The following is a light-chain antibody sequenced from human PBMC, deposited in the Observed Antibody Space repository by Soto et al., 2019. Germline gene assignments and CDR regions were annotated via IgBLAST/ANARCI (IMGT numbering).Light chain of an antibody. Sequence: QSALTQPAFVSGSPGQSITISCTGTTSDVGSHNFVSWYQQLPGKAPKLLIYEVTNRPSGTSNRFSGSKSGNTASLTISGLQAEDEADYYCSSFTNSILVFGGGTKVTVL. CDR2: EVT. V-gene: IGLV2-14*01. CDR1: TSDVGSHNF. J-gene: IGLJ3*02. CDR3: SSFTNSILV.